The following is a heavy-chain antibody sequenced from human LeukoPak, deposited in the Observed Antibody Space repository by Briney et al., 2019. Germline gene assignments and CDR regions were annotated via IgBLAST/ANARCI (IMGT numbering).Heavy chain of an antibody. CDR1: GFTFSNYW. CDR2: INQEGSEE. Sequence: PGGSLRLSCAASGFTFSNYWMTWVRQAPGKGLEWVAHINQEGSEEHYMDSVKARFTISRDNAKNSLSLQMNSLRAEDTAVYYCVRDGGVSGYDLLDYWGRGTLVTVSS. V-gene: IGHV3-7*01. CDR3: VRDGGVSGYDLLDY. D-gene: IGHD5-12*01. J-gene: IGHJ4*02.